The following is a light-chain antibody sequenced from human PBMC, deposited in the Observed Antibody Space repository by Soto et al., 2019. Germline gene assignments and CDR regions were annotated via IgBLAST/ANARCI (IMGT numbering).Light chain of an antibody. J-gene: IGLJ2*01. CDR2: EVS. CDR3: CSYEGNNDLV. Sequence: QSVLTQPASVSGSPGQSITISCTGTSSDVGGYNYVSWYQQHPGKAPKLMIYEVSQRPSTFFNRFSGSKSGNTASLTISGLQSDDEADYYCCSYEGNNDLVFGGGTKVTVL. V-gene: IGLV2-14*01. CDR1: SSDVGGYNY.